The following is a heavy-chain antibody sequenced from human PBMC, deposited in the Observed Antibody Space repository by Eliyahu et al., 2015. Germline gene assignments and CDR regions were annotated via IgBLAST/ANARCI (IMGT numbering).Heavy chain of an antibody. D-gene: IGHD3-22*01. CDR1: GGSFSGYY. J-gene: IGHJ4*02. CDR2: INHAGST. Sequence: QVQLQQWGAGLLKPSETLSLTCAVYGGSFSGYYWSWIRQSPGKGLEWIGEINHAGSTNYNPPLKGRVTISVDTSKDQFSLKLSSVTAADTAVYYCAGSMIGLDYWGQGTPVTVSS. CDR3: AGSMIGLDY. V-gene: IGHV4-34*01.